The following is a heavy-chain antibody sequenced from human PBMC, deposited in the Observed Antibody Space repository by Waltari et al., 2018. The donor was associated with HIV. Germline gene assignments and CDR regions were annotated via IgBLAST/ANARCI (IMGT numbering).Heavy chain of an antibody. Sequence: QVQLVESGGGVVQPGRSLRLSCAGSGFTFSSYTMHCVRQAPGKGLGWLAVISDDDTSKYYADSVKGRFTISRDNSKNTLYLQMNSLRREDTAVYYCARVGVRRMVRVSLDYWGQGTLVTVSS. CDR3: ARVGVRRMVRVSLDY. D-gene: IGHD3-10*01. CDR2: ISDDDTSK. CDR1: GFTFSSYT. V-gene: IGHV3-30*01. J-gene: IGHJ4*02.